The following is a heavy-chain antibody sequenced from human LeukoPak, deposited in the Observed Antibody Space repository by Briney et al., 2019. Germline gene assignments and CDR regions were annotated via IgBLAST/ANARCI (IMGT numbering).Heavy chain of an antibody. D-gene: IGHD6-13*01. CDR2: ISSNGGST. CDR1: GFTFSSYA. J-gene: IGHJ4*02. CDR3: ASSAASTADFDY. Sequence: PGGSLRLSCAASGFTFSSYAMHWVRQAPGKGLEYVSAISSNGGSTYYANSVKGRFTISRDNSKNTLYLQMGSLRAEDMAVYYCASSAASTADFDYWGQGTLVTVSS. V-gene: IGHV3-64*01.